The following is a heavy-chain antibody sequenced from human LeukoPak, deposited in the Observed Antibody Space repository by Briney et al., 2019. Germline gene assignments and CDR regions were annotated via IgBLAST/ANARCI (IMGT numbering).Heavy chain of an antibody. Sequence: ASVKVSCKASGYTFTGYYMHWVRQSPGQGLEWMGWINPNSGGTNYAQKFQGRVTMTRDTSISTAYMELSRLRSDDTAVYYFASVRRGSYYAGWWYFAYWGQGTLVTVSS. CDR2: INPNSGGT. CDR3: ASVRRGSYYAGWWYFAY. V-gene: IGHV1-2*02. J-gene: IGHJ4*02. D-gene: IGHD1-26*01. CDR1: GYTFTGYY.